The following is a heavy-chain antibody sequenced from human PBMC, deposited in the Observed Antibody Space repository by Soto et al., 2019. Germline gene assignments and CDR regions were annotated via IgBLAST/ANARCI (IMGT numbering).Heavy chain of an antibody. CDR1: GYTFTSYG. J-gene: IGHJ6*02. CDR3: ASPSGSYDYYYYGMDV. Sequence: GASVKVSCKASGYTFTSYGISWVRQAPGQGLDWMGWISAYNGNTKYAQDLQGRVTMTTDTSTSTAYMELRSLRSDDTAVYYCASPSGSYDYYYYGMDVWGQGTTVTVSS. V-gene: IGHV1-18*04. D-gene: IGHD1-26*01. CDR2: ISAYNGNT.